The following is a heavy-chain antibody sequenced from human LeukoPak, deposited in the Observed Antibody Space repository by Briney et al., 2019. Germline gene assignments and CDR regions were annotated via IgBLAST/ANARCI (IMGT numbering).Heavy chain of an antibody. Sequence: GGSLRLSCAASGFTFSSYAMSWVRQAPGNGLDWVSAISGSGGSTYYAEAVKGRFTISRDNSTTHLYLQMTSLRAEDTAVYYCAKEPLTGWYSYGSADYWGQGTLVTVSS. CDR1: GFTFSSYA. CDR2: ISGSGGST. V-gene: IGHV3-23*01. D-gene: IGHD5-18*01. CDR3: AKEPLTGWYSYGSADY. J-gene: IGHJ4*02.